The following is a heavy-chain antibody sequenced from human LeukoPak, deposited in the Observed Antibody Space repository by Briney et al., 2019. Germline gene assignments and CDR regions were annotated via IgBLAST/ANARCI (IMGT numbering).Heavy chain of an antibody. J-gene: IGHJ6*03. CDR3: VRAEVGTTLKYYYYYMDV. CDR1: GFTFSSYW. CDR2: IKQDGSEK. V-gene: IGHV3-7*01. Sequence: GGSLRLSCAASGFTFSSYWMSWVRQAPGKGLEWVANIKQDGSEKYYVDSVKGRFTISRDNAKNSLYLQMNSLRAEDTAVYYCVRAEVGTTLKYYYYYMDVWGKGTTVTVSS. D-gene: IGHD1-26*01.